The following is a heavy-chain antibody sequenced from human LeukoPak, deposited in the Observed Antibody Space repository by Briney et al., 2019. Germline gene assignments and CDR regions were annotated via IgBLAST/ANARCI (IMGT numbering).Heavy chain of an antibody. CDR2: IRGSGVET. J-gene: IGHJ4*02. CDR1: GFTFNIYG. CDR3: ARGLAVAGTRLRPIDY. V-gene: IGHV3-23*01. D-gene: IGHD6-19*01. Sequence: GGTLRLSCAASGFTFNIYGMNWVHQAPGKGLEWVSGIRGSGVETFYADSVKGRFTISRDNSKNTLYLQMNSLRAEDTAVYYCARGLAVAGTRLRPIDYWGQGTLVTVSS.